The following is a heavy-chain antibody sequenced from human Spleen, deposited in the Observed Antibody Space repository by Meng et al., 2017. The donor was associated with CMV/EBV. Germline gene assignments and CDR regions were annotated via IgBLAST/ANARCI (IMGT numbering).Heavy chain of an antibody. CDR3: ARDGSVEPIVP. J-gene: IGHJ4*02. Sequence: GESLKISCAASGFTFSSYSMNWVRQAPGKGLEWVSSISSSSSYIYYADSVKGRFTISRDNSKNTLYLQMNSLRAEDTAVYYCARDGSVEPIVPWGQGTLVTVSS. CDR2: ISSSSSYI. V-gene: IGHV3-21*01. CDR1: GFTFSSYS. D-gene: IGHD2-8*01.